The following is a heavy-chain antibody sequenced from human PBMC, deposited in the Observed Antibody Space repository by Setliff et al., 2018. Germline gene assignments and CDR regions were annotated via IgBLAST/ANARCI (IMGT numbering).Heavy chain of an antibody. V-gene: IGHV4-61*02. Sequence: SETLSLTCTVSGGSISSGSYYWSWIRQPAGKGLEWIGRIYTSGSTNYNPSLKSRVTISVDTSKNQFSLKLNSVTAADTAVYYCARSGYYNGFQHWGQGTLVTVSS. J-gene: IGHJ1*01. D-gene: IGHD3-22*01. CDR1: GGSISSGSYY. CDR3: ARSGYYNGFQH. CDR2: IYTSGST.